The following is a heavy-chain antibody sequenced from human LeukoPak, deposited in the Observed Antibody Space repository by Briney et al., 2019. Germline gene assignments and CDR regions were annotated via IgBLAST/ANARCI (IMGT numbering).Heavy chain of an antibody. CDR2: ISAGNGNT. J-gene: IGHJ4*02. Sequence: GASVKVSCKASGYTFTSCAIHWVRQAPGQRLEWMGWISAGNGNTKYSQNFQGRVTFISNTSATTAFMELSSLRSEDAAVYYCARDSGSGSNDYWGQGTLVTVSS. D-gene: IGHD1-26*01. CDR3: ARDSGSGSNDY. V-gene: IGHV1-3*01. CDR1: GYTFTSCA.